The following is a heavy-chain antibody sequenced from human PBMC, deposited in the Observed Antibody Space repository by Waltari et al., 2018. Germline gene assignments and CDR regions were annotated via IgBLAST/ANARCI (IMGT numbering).Heavy chain of an antibody. V-gene: IGHV3-53*02. CDR1: GFTVSSNY. CDR2: IYSGGST. Sequence: EVQLVETGGGLIQPGGSLRLSCAASGFTVSSNYMSWVRQAPGKGLEWVSVIYSGGSTYYADSVKGRFTISRDNSKNTLYLQMNSLRAEDTAVYYCAKDEMATTRSVSDYWGQGTLVTVSS. CDR3: AKDEMATTRSVSDY. J-gene: IGHJ4*02. D-gene: IGHD5-12*01.